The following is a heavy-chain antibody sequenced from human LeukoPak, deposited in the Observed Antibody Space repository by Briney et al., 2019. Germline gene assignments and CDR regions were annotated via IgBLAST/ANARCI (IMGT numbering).Heavy chain of an antibody. CDR3: ARIYYDSSGYRLFDY. J-gene: IGHJ4*02. D-gene: IGHD3-22*01. V-gene: IGHV3-7*02. Sequence: GGSLRLSCAASGFSFSTHWMSWVRQAPGKGLEWVANINEDGSEKYYVDSLKGRFTISRDNAKNSLYLQMNSLRAEDTALYYCARIYYDSSGYRLFDYWGQGTLVTVSS. CDR2: INEDGSEK. CDR1: GFSFSTHW.